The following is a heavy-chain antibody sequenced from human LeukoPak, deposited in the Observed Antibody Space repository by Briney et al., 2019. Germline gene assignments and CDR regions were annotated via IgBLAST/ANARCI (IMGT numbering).Heavy chain of an antibody. V-gene: IGHV3-73*01. J-gene: IGHJ4*02. Sequence: GGSLRLSCAASGFTFSGSAMHWVRQASGKGLEWVGRIRSKANSYATAYAASVKGRFTISRDDSKNTAYLQMNSLRAEDTAVYYCAKTTDGPLSHSGGFDYWGQGTLVTVSS. CDR2: IRSKANSYAT. D-gene: IGHD1-26*01. CDR3: AKTTDGPLSHSGGFDY. CDR1: GFTFSGSA.